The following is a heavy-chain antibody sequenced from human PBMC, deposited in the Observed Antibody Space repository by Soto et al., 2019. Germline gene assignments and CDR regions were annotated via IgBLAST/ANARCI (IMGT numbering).Heavy chain of an antibody. CDR1: GYTFTSYA. J-gene: IGHJ4*02. CDR3: ARDNCDSTGCPLDY. CDR2: INAGNGNT. Sequence: ASVKVSCKASGYTFTSYAMHWVRQAPGQRLEWMGWINAGNGNTEYYADSVKGRFTISRDNSKNTLYLQMNSLRAEDTALYYCARDNCDSTGCPLDYWGQGTLVTVSS. V-gene: IGHV1-3*01. D-gene: IGHD3-9*01.